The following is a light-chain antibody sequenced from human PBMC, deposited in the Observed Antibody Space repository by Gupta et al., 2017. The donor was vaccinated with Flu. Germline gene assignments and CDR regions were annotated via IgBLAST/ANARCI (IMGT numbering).Light chain of an antibody. Sequence: PSSLSASVGDRVTITCLASQSISIYLNWYQQKPGKSPKLLIYAASSLQSGVPSRFSGSGSGTDFTLTISSLQPEDFATYYCQQSDSTPITFGQGTRLEIK. CDR3: QQSDSTPIT. J-gene: IGKJ5*01. CDR2: AAS. V-gene: IGKV1-39*01. CDR1: QSISIY.